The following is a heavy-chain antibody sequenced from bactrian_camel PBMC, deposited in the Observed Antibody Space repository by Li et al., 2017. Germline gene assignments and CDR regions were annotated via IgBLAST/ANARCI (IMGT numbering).Heavy chain of an antibody. Sequence: HVLLVESGGGSAQAGGSLVLSCAPSGYIADAYCMAWFRQAPEKGREGVARIATGSGNTYYADSVKGRFTISQDNAKNTVYLQMDSLKPEDTAMYYCVRAVRLATIMDVAWGAMDTWGKGTQVTVS. J-gene: IGHJ7*01. CDR1: GYIADAYC. CDR2: IATGSGNT. D-gene: IGHD3*01. V-gene: IGHV3S63*01.